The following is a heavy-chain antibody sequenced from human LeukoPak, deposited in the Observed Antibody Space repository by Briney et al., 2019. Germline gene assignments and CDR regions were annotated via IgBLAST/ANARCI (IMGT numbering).Heavy chain of an antibody. CDR1: GGSISSYY. CDR2: IYYSGST. V-gene: IGHV4-59*01. Sequence: SETLSLTCTVSGGSISSYYWSLIRQPPGKGLEWIGYIYYSGSTNYNPSLKSRVTISVDTSKNQFSLKLSSVTAADTAVYYCAREAGYYDSSGYYPHPYYFDYWGQGTLVTVSS. CDR3: AREAGYYDSSGYYPHPYYFDY. J-gene: IGHJ4*02. D-gene: IGHD3-22*01.